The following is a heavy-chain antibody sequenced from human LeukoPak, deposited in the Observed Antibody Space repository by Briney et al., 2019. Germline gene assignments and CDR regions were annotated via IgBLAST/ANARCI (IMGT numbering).Heavy chain of an antibody. V-gene: IGHV3-53*01. CDR3: ARGKSWELLGGSFQPTYFDY. J-gene: IGHJ4*02. D-gene: IGHD1-26*01. CDR1: GFTVSSNC. CDR2: IYSGGST. Sequence: GGSLRLSCAVSGFTVSSNCMSWVRQAPGKGLQWVSLIYSGGSTYYADSVKGRFSISRDNSKNTLYLQMNSLRAEDTAVYYCARGKSWELLGGSFQPTYFDYWGQGTLVTVSS.